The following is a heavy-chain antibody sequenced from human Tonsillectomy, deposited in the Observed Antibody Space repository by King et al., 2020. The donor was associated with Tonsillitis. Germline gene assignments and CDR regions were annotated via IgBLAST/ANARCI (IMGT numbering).Heavy chain of an antibody. CDR2: MYHSGST. CDR1: GYSISSGYY. CDR3: ARVGGAYYGWFDP. V-gene: IGHV4-38-2*01. Sequence: QLQESGPGLVKPSETLSLTCAVSGYSISSGYYWGWIRQPPGKGLEWIGNMYHSGSTYYNPPLKSRVTISVDTSKNQFSLKLSSVTAADTAVYYCARVGGAYYGWFDPWGQGTLVTVSS. D-gene: IGHD3-10*01. J-gene: IGHJ5*02.